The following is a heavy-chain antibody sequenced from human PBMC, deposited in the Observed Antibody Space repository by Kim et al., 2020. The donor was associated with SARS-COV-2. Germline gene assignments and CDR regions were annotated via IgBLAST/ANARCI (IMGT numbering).Heavy chain of an antibody. CDR2: ST. V-gene: IGHV3-23*01. Sequence: STYCAASVKGRFTISRDNSKNTLYLEMNSLRPEDTAPYYCAKDGAAGAYEYWGQGTLVTVSS. D-gene: IGHD6-13*01. J-gene: IGHJ4*02. CDR3: AKDGAAGAYEY.